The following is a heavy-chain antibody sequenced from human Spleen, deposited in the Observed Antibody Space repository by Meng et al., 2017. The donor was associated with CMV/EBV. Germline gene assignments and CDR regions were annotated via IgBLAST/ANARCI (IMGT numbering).Heavy chain of an antibody. CDR2: INPNSGGT. V-gene: IGHV1-2*02. J-gene: IGHJ3*02. CDR3: ATPGGLTGVWGAFDI. Sequence: ASVKVSCKASGYTFTGYYMHWVRQAPGQGLEWMGWINPNSGGTNYAQKFQGRVTMTRDTSISTAYMELSRLRSDDTAVYYCATPGGLTGVWGAFDIWGQGTMVTVSS. CDR1: GYTFTGYY. D-gene: IGHD3-16*01.